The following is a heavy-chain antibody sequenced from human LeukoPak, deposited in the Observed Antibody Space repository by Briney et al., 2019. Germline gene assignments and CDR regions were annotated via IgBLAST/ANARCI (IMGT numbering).Heavy chain of an antibody. D-gene: IGHD2-15*01. Sequence: QPGGSLRLSCAASGFTFSSYGMHWVRQAPGKGLEWVAVISYDGSNKYYADSVKGRFTISRDNSKNTLYLQMNSLRAEDTAVYYCAKDRVAGVVVAAYYFDYWGQGTLVTVSS. CDR3: AKDRVAGVVVAAYYFDY. CDR1: GFTFSSYG. J-gene: IGHJ4*02. V-gene: IGHV3-30*18. CDR2: ISYDGSNK.